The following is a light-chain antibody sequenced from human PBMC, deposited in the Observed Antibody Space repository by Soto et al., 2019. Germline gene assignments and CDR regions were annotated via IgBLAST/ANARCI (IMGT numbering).Light chain of an antibody. V-gene: IGLV2-14*01. CDR3: TSYTTSSTL. CDR1: SSDIGGYIY. Sequence: QSALTQPASVSGSPGQSITISCTGTSSDIGGYIYVSWYQHHPGKAPKLMIYEVSNRPSGVSNRFSGSKSGNTASLTISGLQAEDEADYYCTSYTTSSTLFGTGTKVTVL. J-gene: IGLJ1*01. CDR2: EVS.